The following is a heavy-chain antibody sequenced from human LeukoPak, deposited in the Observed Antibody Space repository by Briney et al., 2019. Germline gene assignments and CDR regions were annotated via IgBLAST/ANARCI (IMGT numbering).Heavy chain of an antibody. Sequence: GGSLRLSCAASGFIFSTYAMHWVRQVPGKGLEWVSVISWDGGSTYYADSVKGRFTISRDNSKNSLYLQMNSLRTEDTALYYCAKDIHGTGVTAPDYWGQGTLVTVSS. J-gene: IGHJ4*02. V-gene: IGHV3-43*01. CDR1: GFIFSTYA. CDR2: ISWDGGST. D-gene: IGHD2-21*02. CDR3: AKDIHGTGVTAPDY.